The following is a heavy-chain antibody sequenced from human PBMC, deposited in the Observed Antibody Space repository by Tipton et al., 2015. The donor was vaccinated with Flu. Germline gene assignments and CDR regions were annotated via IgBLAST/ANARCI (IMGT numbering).Heavy chain of an antibody. J-gene: IGHJ3*02. D-gene: IGHD2-8*01. CDR1: GGSISSGGYY. Sequence: TLSLTCTVSGGSISSGGYYWSWIRRHPGKGLEWIGYMYYSGSTYYNPSLKSRVTISVDTSKNQFSLKLSSVTAADTAVYYCVRDVYGTDAVEIWGQGTKVTVSS. V-gene: IGHV4-31*03. CDR3: VRDVYGTDAVEI. CDR2: MYYSGST.